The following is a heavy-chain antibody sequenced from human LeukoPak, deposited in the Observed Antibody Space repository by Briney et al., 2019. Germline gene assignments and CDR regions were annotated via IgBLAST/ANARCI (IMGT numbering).Heavy chain of an antibody. D-gene: IGHD3-3*01. CDR3: ARSYDFWSGYSQLY. Sequence: PSETLSLTCTVSGGSISSYYWSWIRQPPGKGLEWIGYIYYSGSTNYNPSLKSRVTISVDTSKNQFSLKLSSVTAAGTAVYYCARSYDFWSGYSQLYWGQGTLVTVSS. CDR2: IYYSGST. J-gene: IGHJ4*02. CDR1: GGSISSYY. V-gene: IGHV4-59*01.